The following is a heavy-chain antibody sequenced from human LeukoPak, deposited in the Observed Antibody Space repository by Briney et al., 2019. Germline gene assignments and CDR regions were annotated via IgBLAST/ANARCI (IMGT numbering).Heavy chain of an antibody. Sequence: ASVKVSCKASGYTFIGYYIHWVRQAPGQGLEWMGWINPNSGGTKYAQRFQGRVTMTRDTSISTAYMEVSRLRSDDTAVYYCARDRNYYDSSGYYSIPLGYWGQGTLVTVSS. CDR3: ARDRNYYDSSGYYSIPLGY. CDR2: INPNSGGT. V-gene: IGHV1-2*02. D-gene: IGHD3-22*01. CDR1: GYTFIGYY. J-gene: IGHJ4*02.